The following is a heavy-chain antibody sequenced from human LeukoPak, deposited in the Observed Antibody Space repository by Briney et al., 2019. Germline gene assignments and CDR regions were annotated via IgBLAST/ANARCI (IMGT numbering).Heavy chain of an antibody. CDR3: ARGHDYGDPPPLDY. CDR1: GDSISSYY. J-gene: IGHJ4*02. V-gene: IGHV4-59*01. CDR2: IYYSGST. D-gene: IGHD4-17*01. Sequence: SGPTLVKPSETLSLTCTVSGDSISSYYWSWIRQPPGKGLEWIGYIYYSGSTKYNPSLKSRVTISVDTSKNQFSLRLSSVTAADTAVYYCARGHDYGDPPPLDYWGQGTLVTVSS.